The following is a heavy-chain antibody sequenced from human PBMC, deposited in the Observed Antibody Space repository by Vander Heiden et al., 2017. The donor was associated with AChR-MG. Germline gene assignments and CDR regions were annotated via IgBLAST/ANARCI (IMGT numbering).Heavy chain of an antibody. V-gene: IGHV3-9*01. Sequence: VQLVESGGGLVQPGRSLRLSCAASGFTFDDYAMHWVRQAPGKGLEWVSGISWNSGSIDYADSVKGRFTISRDNAKNSLYLQMNRLRAEDTALYYCAKDMGQWLVPYFFDYWGQGTLVTVSS. J-gene: IGHJ4*02. CDR2: ISWNSGSI. CDR3: AKDMGQWLVPYFFDY. D-gene: IGHD6-19*01. CDR1: GFTFDDYA.